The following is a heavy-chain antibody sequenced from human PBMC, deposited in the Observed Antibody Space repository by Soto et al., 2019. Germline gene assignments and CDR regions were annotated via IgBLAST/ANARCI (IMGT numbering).Heavy chain of an antibody. CDR3: ARAVAVPADFDY. CDR1: GYTFTGYA. J-gene: IGHJ4*02. V-gene: IGHV1-3*05. D-gene: IGHD6-19*01. Sequence: QVQLVQSGAEEKKPGASVKVCCKASGYTFTGYAMHWVRQAPGQRLEWMGWINAGNGNTKYSQKFQGRVTITRDTSASTAYMEVSSLRSEDTAVYYCARAVAVPADFDYWGQGTLVTVSS. CDR2: INAGNGNT.